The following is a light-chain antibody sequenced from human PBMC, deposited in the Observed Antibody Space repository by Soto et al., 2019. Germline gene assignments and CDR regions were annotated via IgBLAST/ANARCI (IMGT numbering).Light chain of an antibody. J-gene: IGKJ4*01. Sequence: DTVSCRASQDIGNFLAWYQQKPGKVPKLLIYAASTLQSGVPSRFSGSGPGTDFNLAISSLHPDCVAIHNYETSNFAPVNFAGGTKVDIK. CDR1: QDIGNF. V-gene: IGKV1-27*01. CDR3: ETSNFAPVN. CDR2: AAS.